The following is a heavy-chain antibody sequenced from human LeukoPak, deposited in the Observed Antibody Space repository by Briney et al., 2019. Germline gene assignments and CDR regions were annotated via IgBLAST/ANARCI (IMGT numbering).Heavy chain of an antibody. CDR1: GYSFTSYW. D-gene: IGHD5-12*01. CDR3: ARTADSGPTVFDI. Sequence: GESLKISCKGSGYSFTSYWIGWVRQMPGKGLERMGIIYPGDSDTRYTPSFQGQVTISADKSISTAYLQWSSLKASDTAMYYCARTADSGPTVFDIWGQGTMVTVSS. CDR2: IYPGDSDT. J-gene: IGHJ3*02. V-gene: IGHV5-51*01.